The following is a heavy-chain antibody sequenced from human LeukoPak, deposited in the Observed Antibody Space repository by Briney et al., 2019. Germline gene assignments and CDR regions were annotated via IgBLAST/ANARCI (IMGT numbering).Heavy chain of an antibody. CDR1: GFTVSSSY. Sequence: GGSLRLSCAASGFTVSSSYMTWVRQAPGEGLEWVSAISGSGGSTYYADSVKGRFTISRDNSKNTLYLQMNSLRAEDTAVYYCAKQVVAATYFDYWGQGTLVTVSS. CDR2: ISGSGGST. V-gene: IGHV3-23*01. CDR3: AKQVVAATYFDY. D-gene: IGHD2-15*01. J-gene: IGHJ4*02.